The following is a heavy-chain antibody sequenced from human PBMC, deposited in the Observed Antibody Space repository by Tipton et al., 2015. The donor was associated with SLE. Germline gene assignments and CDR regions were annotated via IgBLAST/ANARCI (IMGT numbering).Heavy chain of an antibody. CDR3: ARDRGAGDPDDAFDI. Sequence: SLRLSCAASGFNFSSYSMNWVRQAPGKGLEWVSYISSSSSTIYYADSVKGRFTISRDNAKNSLYLQMNSLRAEDTAVYYCARDRGAGDPDDAFDIWGQVTMVTVSS. CDR2: ISSSSSTI. D-gene: IGHD7-27*01. V-gene: IGHV3-48*01. J-gene: IGHJ3*02. CDR1: GFNFSSYS.